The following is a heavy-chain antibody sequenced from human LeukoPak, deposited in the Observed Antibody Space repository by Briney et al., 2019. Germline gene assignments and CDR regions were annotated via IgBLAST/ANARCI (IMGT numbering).Heavy chain of an antibody. D-gene: IGHD5-12*01. CDR3: ARDRSPTTAGTLDS. Sequence: ASVTVSCKASGGSFGSDGVAWVRQAPGQGLEWMGRIIVFFGTAKYAQKFQGRVTITADTSTNTAYMELSHLRFEDTAVYFCARDRSPTTAGTLDSWGQGTLVTVSS. J-gene: IGHJ4*02. V-gene: IGHV1-69*06. CDR2: IIVFFGTA. CDR1: GGSFGSDG.